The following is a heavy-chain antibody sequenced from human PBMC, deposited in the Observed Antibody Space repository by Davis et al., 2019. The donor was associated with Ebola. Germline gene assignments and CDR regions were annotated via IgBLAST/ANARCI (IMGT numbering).Heavy chain of an antibody. CDR2: IYYSGST. D-gene: IGHD6-19*01. V-gene: IGHV4-59*08. Sequence: ESLKISCAVYGGSFTDYYWSWIRQPPGKGLEWIGYIYYSGSTNYNPSLKSRVTISVDTSKNQFSLKLSSVTAADTAVYYCARQQSSGWYYFDYWGQGTLVTVSS. CDR3: ARQQSSGWYYFDY. J-gene: IGHJ4*02. CDR1: GGSFTDYY.